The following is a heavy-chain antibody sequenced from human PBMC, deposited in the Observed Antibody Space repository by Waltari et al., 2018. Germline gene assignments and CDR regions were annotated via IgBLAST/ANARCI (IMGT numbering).Heavy chain of an antibody. J-gene: IGHJ4*02. CDR3: ANFEDPASD. V-gene: IGHV3-7*01. CDR2: INHDGSEK. D-gene: IGHD3-9*01. CDR1: GFTFSRYW. Sequence: EVQFVESGGDLVQPGGSLRLSCGVSGFTFSRYWMSWVRQAPGKGMECVATINHDGSEKYYVDSVKGRFAISRDNADNSMFLQMSSLRVDDTAVYYCANFEDPASDWGQGTLVTVSS.